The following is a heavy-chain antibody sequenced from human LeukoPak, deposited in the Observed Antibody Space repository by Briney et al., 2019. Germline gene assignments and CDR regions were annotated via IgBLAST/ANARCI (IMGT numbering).Heavy chain of an antibody. J-gene: IGHJ5*02. CDR3: ARGHSEYQLLSESWFDP. CDR2: IYYSGST. Sequence: SETLSLTCTVSGGSISSGDYYWSWIRQPPGKGLEWIGYIYYSGSTYYNPSLKSRVTISVDTSKNQFSLKLSSVTAADPAVYYCARGHSEYQLLSESWFDPWGQGTLVTVSS. CDR1: GGSISSGDYY. D-gene: IGHD2-2*01. V-gene: IGHV4-30-4*08.